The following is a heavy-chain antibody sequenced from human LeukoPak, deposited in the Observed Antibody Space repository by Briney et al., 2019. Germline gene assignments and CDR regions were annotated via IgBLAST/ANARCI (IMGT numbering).Heavy chain of an antibody. V-gene: IGHV1-69*04. J-gene: IGHJ4*02. D-gene: IGHD2-8*01. CDR2: IIPILGIA. Sequence: ASVKVSCKASGGTFSSYAISWVRQAPGQGLEWMGRIIPILGIANYAQKFQGRVTITADKSTSTAYMERSSLRSEDTAVYYCATMLEGYYFDYWGQGTLVTVSS. CDR3: ATMLEGYYFDY. CDR1: GGTFSSYA.